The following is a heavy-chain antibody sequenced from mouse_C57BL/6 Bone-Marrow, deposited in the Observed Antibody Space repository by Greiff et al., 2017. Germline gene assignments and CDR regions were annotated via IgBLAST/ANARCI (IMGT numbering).Heavy chain of an antibody. D-gene: IGHD1-1*01. Sequence: QVQLQQSGAELVKPGASVKMSCKASGYTFTSYWINWVKQRPGQGLEWIGDIYPGSGSTNYNEKFKSKSTLTVDTSSSTAYMKLRSLTSEDSAVYYCARTYYYGSSYFDYWGQGTTLTVSS. V-gene: IGHV1-55*01. CDR2: IYPGSGST. CDR1: GYTFTSYW. CDR3: ARTYYYGSSYFDY. J-gene: IGHJ2*01.